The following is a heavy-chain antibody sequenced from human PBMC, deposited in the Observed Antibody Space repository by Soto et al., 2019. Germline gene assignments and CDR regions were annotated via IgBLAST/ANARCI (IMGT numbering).Heavy chain of an antibody. V-gene: IGHV3-30*18. Sequence: GGSLRLSCAASGFTFSSYGMHWVRQAPGKGLEWVAVISYDGSNKYYADSVKGRFTISRDNSKNTLYLQMNSLRAEDTAVYYCAKDGGYCSGGSCYSPPAENDYWGQGTLVTVSS. CDR1: GFTFSSYG. J-gene: IGHJ4*02. CDR2: ISYDGSNK. D-gene: IGHD2-15*01. CDR3: AKDGGYCSGGSCYSPPAENDY.